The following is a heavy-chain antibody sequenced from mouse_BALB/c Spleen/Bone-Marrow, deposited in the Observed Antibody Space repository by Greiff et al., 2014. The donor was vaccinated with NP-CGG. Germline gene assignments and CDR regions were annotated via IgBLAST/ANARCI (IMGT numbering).Heavy chain of an antibody. CDR2: IYPGGGST. D-gene: IGHD3-1*01. V-gene: IGHV1S56*01. CDR1: GYTFTNFD. J-gene: IGHJ1*01. Sequence: QVQLKESGPELVKPGALVKTSCKASGYTFTNFDINWVKQRPGQGLEWIGWIYPGGGSTKYNERFKGKATLTSDKSSSTAYMQLSSLASENSAVYFCARGGGSSGYFDVWGAGTTVTVSS. CDR3: ARGGGSSGYFDV.